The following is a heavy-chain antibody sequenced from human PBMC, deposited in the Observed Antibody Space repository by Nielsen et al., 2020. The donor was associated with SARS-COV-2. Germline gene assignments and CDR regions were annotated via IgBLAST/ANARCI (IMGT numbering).Heavy chain of an antibody. CDR3: ARDEKQWLVGHGYYYYGMDV. CDR2: IYSGGST. CDR1: GFTVSSNY. J-gene: IGHJ6*02. Sequence: GESLKISCAASGFTVSSNYMSWVRQAPGKGLEWVSVIYSGGSTYYADSVKGRFTISRDNSKNTLYLQMNSPRAEDTAVYYCARDEKQWLVGHGYYYYGMDVWGQGTTVTVSS. V-gene: IGHV3-53*01. D-gene: IGHD6-19*01.